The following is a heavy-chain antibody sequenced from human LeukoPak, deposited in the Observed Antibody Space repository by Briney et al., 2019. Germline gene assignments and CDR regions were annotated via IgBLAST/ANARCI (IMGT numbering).Heavy chain of an antibody. J-gene: IGHJ3*02. CDR3: ARAQSVLRFLAQGDAFDI. Sequence: GGSLRLSCAASGFTFSSYSMNWVRQAPGKGLEWVSSISSSSIYIYYADSVKGRFTISRDNAKNSLYLQMNSLRAEDKAVYYCARAQSVLRFLAQGDAFDIWGQGTMVTVSS. D-gene: IGHD3-3*01. CDR1: GFTFSSYS. V-gene: IGHV3-21*01. CDR2: ISSSSIYI.